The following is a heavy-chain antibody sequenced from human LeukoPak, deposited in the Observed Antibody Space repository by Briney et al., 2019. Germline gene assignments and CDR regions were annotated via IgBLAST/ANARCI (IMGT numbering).Heavy chain of an antibody. D-gene: IGHD2-8*02. CDR1: GFTFNSFA. V-gene: IGHV3-23*01. CDR3: ATCRQVLLPFES. Sequence: GGSLRLSCAASGFTFNSFAMSWVRQAPGKGLEWVPSIFPSGGEIHYADSVRGRFTISRDNSKSTLSLQMNSLGAEDTAIYYCATCRQVLLPFESWGQGTLVTVSS. CDR2: IFPSGGEI. J-gene: IGHJ4*02.